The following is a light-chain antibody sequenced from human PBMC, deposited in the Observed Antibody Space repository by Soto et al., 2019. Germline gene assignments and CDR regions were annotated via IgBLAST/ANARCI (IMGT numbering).Light chain of an antibody. CDR3: QTGGTGIL. CDR1: SGHSSYA. V-gene: IGLV4-69*01. CDR2: LNSDGSH. J-gene: IGLJ2*01. Sequence: QSVLTRSPSASASLGASVKLTCTLSSGHSSYAIAWHQQQPEKGPRYLMKLNSDGSHSKGDGIPDRFSGSSSGAERYLTISSLQSEDEADYYCQTGGTGILFGGGTKLTVL.